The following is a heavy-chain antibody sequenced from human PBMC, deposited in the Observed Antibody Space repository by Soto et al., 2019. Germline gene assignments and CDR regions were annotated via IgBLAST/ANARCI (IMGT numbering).Heavy chain of an antibody. Sequence: SETLSLTCTVSGGSISTDFWSWIRQPPGKALEWIGSISYSGSSNYNPSLQSRVTQSVDTSKNQSSLKLRFVTAADTAVYYCARAVRANCTNGLCYRTRKYYFDYWGQGTLVTVSS. V-gene: IGHV4-59*01. J-gene: IGHJ4*02. CDR3: ARAVRANCTNGLCYRTRKYYFDY. CDR2: ISYSGSS. CDR1: GGSISTDF. D-gene: IGHD2-8*01.